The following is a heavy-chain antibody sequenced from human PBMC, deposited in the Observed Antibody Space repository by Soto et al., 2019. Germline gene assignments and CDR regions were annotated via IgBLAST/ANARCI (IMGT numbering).Heavy chain of an antibody. V-gene: IGHV3-23*01. D-gene: IGHD2-8*01. CDR3: AKADNRILYEGGFDY. CDR1: GFTFSSYA. CDR2: ISGSGGST. Sequence: PGGSLRLSCAASGFTFSSYAMSWVRQAPGKGLEWVSAISGSGGSTYYADSVKGRFTISRDNSKNTLYLQMNSLRAEDTAVYYCAKADNRILYEGGFDYWGQGTLVTVSS. J-gene: IGHJ4*02.